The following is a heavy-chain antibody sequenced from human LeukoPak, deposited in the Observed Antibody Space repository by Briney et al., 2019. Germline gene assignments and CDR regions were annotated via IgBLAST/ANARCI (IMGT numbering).Heavy chain of an antibody. J-gene: IGHJ4*02. D-gene: IGHD3-10*01. CDR2: IWYDGSNK. CDR1: GFTFSRYG. V-gene: IGHV3-33*08. CDR3: ARGFGSGSYVYDY. Sequence: GGSLRLSCGASGFTFSRYGIHWVRQAPGKGLEWVAVIWYDGSNKYYADSVKGRFTISRDNSKNTLYLQMNSLRAEDTAVYYCARGFGSGSYVYDYWGQGTLVTVSS.